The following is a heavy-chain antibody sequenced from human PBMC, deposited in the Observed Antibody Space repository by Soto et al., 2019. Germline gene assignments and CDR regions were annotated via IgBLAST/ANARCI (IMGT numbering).Heavy chain of an antibody. CDR2: IIPYYNTL. CDR1: EGTFNSYA. D-gene: IGHD6-13*01. CDR3: ASWASRWYPYFFDS. J-gene: IGHJ4*02. V-gene: IGHV1-69*01. Sequence: QAQVVQSGAEVRKPGSSVKLSCKASEGTFNSYAIAWVRQAPGQGLEWMGGIIPYYNTLNYAQKFQDRVTITADDPTNTGYRELSSLRTDDTAVYFCASWASRWYPYFFDSWAQGTLVTVSS.